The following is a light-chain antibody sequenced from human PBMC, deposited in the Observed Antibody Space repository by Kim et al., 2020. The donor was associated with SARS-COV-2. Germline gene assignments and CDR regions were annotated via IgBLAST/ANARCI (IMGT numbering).Light chain of an antibody. CDR1: SSDIGGYND. V-gene: IGLV2-14*04. CDR3: SSYTSSSTWV. J-gene: IGLJ3*02. Sequence: GLSITISCTGTSSDIGGYNDVSWYQQHPGKAPKVMTYDVSRRPSGVSNRFSGSKSGNTASLTISGLQAEDEADYYCSSYTSSSTWVFGGGTQLTVL. CDR2: DVS.